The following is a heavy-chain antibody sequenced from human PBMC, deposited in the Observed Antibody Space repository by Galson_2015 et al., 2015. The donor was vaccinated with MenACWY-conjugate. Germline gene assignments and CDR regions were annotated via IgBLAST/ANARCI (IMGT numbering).Heavy chain of an antibody. CDR2: VDPEDGKT. D-gene: IGHD1-26*01. Sequence: SVKVSCKVSGSRLSEIFIHWVRQAPAKGFEWMGGVDPEDGKTIYAREFQGRVTMTEDTSTDTGYMELGRLRSDDTAVYYCASVRACYWHSGTCYGLDVWGQGATVTVSS. CDR3: ASVRACYWHSGTCYGLDV. J-gene: IGHJ6*02. V-gene: IGHV1-24*01. CDR1: GSRLSEIF.